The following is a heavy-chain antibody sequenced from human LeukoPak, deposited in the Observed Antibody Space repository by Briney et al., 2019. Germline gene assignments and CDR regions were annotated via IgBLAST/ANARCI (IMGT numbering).Heavy chain of an antibody. V-gene: IGHV1-24*01. Sequence: ASVKVSCKVSGYTLTELSMHRVRQAPGKGLEWMGGFDPEDGETIYAQKFQGRVTMTEDTSTDTAYMELSSLRSEDTAVYYCAVVVYASMILDYWGQGTLVTVSS. CDR1: GYTLTELS. CDR3: AVVVYASMILDY. D-gene: IGHD3-22*01. J-gene: IGHJ4*02. CDR2: FDPEDGET.